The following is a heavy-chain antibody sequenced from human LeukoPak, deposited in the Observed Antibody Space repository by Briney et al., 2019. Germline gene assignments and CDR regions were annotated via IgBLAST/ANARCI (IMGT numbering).Heavy chain of an antibody. CDR2: IIPIFGTA. V-gene: IGHV1-69*05. D-gene: IGHD3-9*01. J-gene: IGHJ3*02. Sequence: SVKVSCKASGGTFSSYAISWVRQAPGQGLEWMGRIIPIFGTANYAQKFQGRVTITTDESTSTAYMELSSLRSEDTAVYYCARELRYFDWLLPDPNAFDIWGQGTMVTVSS. CDR1: GGTFSSYA. CDR3: ARELRYFDWLLPDPNAFDI.